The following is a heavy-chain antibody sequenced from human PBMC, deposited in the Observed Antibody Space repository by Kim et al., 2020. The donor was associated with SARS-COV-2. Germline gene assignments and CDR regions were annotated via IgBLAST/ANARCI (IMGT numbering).Heavy chain of an antibody. J-gene: IGHJ4*02. CDR3: TRGTDFDY. CDR1: GFTFGDYA. D-gene: IGHD1-1*01. CDR2: IRSKAYGGTT. V-gene: IGHV3-49*04. Sequence: GGSLRLSCTASGFTFGDYAMSWVRQAPGKGLEWVGFIRSKAYGGTTEYAASVKGRFTISRDDSKSIAYLQMNSLKTEDTAVYYCTRGTDFDYWGQGTLVTVSS.